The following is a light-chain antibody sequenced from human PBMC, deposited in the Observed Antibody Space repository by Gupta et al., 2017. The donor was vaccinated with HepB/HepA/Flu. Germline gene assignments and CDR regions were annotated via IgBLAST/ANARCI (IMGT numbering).Light chain of an antibody. CDR2: EAS. Sequence: DIQLAPSPSSLSASVGDRVTITCQASQDISNYLNWYQQRTGRAPKLLIYEASKLETGVPSRFSGSESGTALTTTISSLQAEDIATEYCQQYDDSSTWTFGPGTKVEIK. J-gene: IGKJ3*01. CDR3: QQYDDSSTWT. CDR1: QDISNY. V-gene: IGKV1-33*01.